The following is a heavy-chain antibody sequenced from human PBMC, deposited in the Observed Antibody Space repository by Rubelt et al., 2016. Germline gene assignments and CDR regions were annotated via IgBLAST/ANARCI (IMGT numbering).Heavy chain of an antibody. D-gene: IGHD3-10*01. Sequence: EVQLVESGGGLVQPGGSLRLSCAASGFTFSSYWMHWVRQAPGKGLVWVSRINTDGRTRSYVDSVKGRFTISRDNAKNSLFLQMNSLRADETAVYYCATESYYRFDNWGQGTLVTVSS. J-gene: IGHJ4*02. CDR1: GFTFSSYW. CDR2: INTDGRTR. V-gene: IGHV3-74*02. CDR3: ATESYYRFDN.